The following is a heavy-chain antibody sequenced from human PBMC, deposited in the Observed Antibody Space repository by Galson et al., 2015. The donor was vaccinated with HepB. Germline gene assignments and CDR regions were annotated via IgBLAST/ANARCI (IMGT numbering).Heavy chain of an antibody. CDR3: ARGFGNSFGYGYYYDGMDV. D-gene: IGHD5-18*01. V-gene: IGHV4-34*01. CDR1: GGSISSYY. CDR2: VNHSGST. J-gene: IGHJ6*02. Sequence: ETLSLTCTVSGGSISSYYWSWIRQPPGKGLEWIGEVNHSGSTNYNPSLKSRVTLSVDTSKNQFSLKLTSVTAADTAVYYCARGFGNSFGYGYYYDGMDVWGQGTTVTVSS.